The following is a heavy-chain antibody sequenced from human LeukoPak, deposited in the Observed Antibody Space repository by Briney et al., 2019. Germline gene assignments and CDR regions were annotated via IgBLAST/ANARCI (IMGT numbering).Heavy chain of an antibody. CDR1: GFTFGDYA. CDR2: IRSKTYGGTT. CDR3: TRDTPNPTTDY. V-gene: IGHV3-49*04. D-gene: IGHD1-26*01. Sequence: GGSLRLSCTASGFTFGDYAMSSVRQAPGKGLEWVGFIRSKTYGGTTEYAASVKGRFTISRDDSKSIAYLQMTSLKTEDTAVYFCTRDTPNPTTDYWGQGTLVTVSS. J-gene: IGHJ4*02.